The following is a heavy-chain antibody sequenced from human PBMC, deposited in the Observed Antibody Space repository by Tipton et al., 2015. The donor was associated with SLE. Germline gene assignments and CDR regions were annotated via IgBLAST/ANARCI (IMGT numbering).Heavy chain of an antibody. Sequence: QLVQSGAEVKMPGASLKVSCKASGYTFSSYGIIWVRQAPGQGLEYMGWISAYSANTNSPQKFQGRITMTTDTSTSTAYMELRSLRPDDTAVYYCGRDGGKRWEPEGIDFWGQGTMVTVSS. J-gene: IGHJ4*02. V-gene: IGHV1-18*01. D-gene: IGHD1-26*01. CDR3: GRDGGKRWEPEGIDF. CDR1: GYTFSSYG. CDR2: ISAYSANT.